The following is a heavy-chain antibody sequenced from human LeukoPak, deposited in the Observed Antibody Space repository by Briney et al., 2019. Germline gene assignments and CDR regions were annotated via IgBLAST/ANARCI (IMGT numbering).Heavy chain of an antibody. CDR1: GFTFSSYG. V-gene: IGHV3-30*03. D-gene: IGHD6-13*01. J-gene: IGHJ4*02. Sequence: GGSLRLSCAASGFTFSSYGMHWVRQAPGKGLEWVAVISYDGSNKYYADSVKGRFTISRDNSKNTLYLQMNSLRAEDTAVYYCARGGPAAGRFDYWGQGTLVTVSS. CDR3: ARGGPAAGRFDY. CDR2: ISYDGSNK.